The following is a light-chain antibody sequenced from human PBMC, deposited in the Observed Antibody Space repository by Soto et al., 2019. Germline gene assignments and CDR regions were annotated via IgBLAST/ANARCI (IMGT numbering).Light chain of an antibody. J-gene: IGLJ2*01. V-gene: IGLV4-69*01. CDR1: SGHSSYA. CDR3: QTWGTVV. CDR2: LNSDGSH. Sequence: QLVLTQSPSASASLGASVKLTCTLRSGHSSYAIAWHQQQPEKGPRYLMKLNSDGSHSKGDGSPDRFSGSSSGAERYLTISSLQSEDEADYYCQTWGTVVFGGGTKVTVL.